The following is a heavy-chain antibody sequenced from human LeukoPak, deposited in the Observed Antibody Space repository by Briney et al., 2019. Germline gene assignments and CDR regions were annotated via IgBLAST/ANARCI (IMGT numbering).Heavy chain of an antibody. CDR1: GCSISGSGYH. Sequence: SETLTLTCSVSGCSISGSGYHWAWLGQPQGQGLEWIGSIYYTGSTHYNSTLKSGVTMSVDKPRNQFSIKLNSVAAADTAVYYCASPVGGFDNWGQGTLVTVSS. V-gene: IGHV4-39*01. CDR2: IYYTGST. CDR3: ASPVGGFDN. D-gene: IGHD3-16*01. J-gene: IGHJ4*02.